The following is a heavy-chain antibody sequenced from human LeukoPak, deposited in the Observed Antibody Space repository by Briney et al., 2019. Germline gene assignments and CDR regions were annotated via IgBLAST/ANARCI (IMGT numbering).Heavy chain of an antibody. V-gene: IGHV4-59*01. CDR1: GGSISSYY. CDR2: IYYTGTT. D-gene: IGHD3-22*01. Sequence: PSETLSLTCTVSGGSISSYYWGWIRQPPGKGLEWIGYIYYTGTTNYNPSLKSRLTMSVDTSKNQFSLRLTSVTAADTAVYYCARSQTSGYYYGLWGQGTLITVSS. CDR3: ARSQTSGYYYGL. J-gene: IGHJ4*02.